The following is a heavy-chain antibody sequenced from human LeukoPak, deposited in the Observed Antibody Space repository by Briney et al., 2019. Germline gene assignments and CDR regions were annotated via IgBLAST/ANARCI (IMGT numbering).Heavy chain of an antibody. V-gene: IGHV3-30*03. Sequence: GGSLRLSCAASGFTFSSYGMHWVRQAPGKGLEWVAVISYDGSNKYYADSVKGRFTISRDNSKNTLYLQMLSLGAEDTAVYYCASEGIAAAADIWGQGTMVTVSS. CDR3: ASEGIAAAADI. CDR1: GFTFSSYG. J-gene: IGHJ3*02. CDR2: ISYDGSNK. D-gene: IGHD6-13*01.